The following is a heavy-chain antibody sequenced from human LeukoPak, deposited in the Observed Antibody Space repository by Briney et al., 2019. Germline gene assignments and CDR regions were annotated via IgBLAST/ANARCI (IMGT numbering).Heavy chain of an antibody. V-gene: IGHV4-4*07. D-gene: IGHD6-19*01. CDR1: GGSISSYC. CDR3: ASQYSSGWNDY. J-gene: IGHJ4*02. Sequence: SETLSLTCAVSGGSISSYCWSWIRQPAGKGLEWIGRIYTSGSTNYTPSLKSRVTISVDTSKNQFSLKLSSVTAADTAVYYCASQYSSGWNDYWGQGTLVTVSS. CDR2: IYTSGST.